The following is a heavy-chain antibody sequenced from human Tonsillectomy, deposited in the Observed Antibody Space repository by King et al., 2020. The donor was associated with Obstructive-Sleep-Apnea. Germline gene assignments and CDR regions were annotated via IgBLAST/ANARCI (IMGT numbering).Heavy chain of an antibody. CDR3: ARDPPPYSRDYYGMDV. V-gene: IGHV1-18*01. D-gene: IGHD4-11*01. Sequence: VQLVESGAEVKRPGASVKVSCKASGYTFTSYGISWVRQAPGQGLEWMGWISVYNGNTYYAQKVQGRVTMTTDTFTSTAYMELRSLRSDDTAVYYCARDPPPYSRDYYGMDVWGQGTTVTVSS. J-gene: IGHJ6*02. CDR2: ISVYNGNT. CDR1: GYTFTSYG.